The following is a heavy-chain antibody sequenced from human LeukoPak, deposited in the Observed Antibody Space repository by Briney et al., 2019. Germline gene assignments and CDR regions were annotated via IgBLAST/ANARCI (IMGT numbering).Heavy chain of an antibody. D-gene: IGHD3-22*01. V-gene: IGHV3-23*01. CDR1: GFTFSSYS. Sequence: GGSLRLSCAASGFTFSSYSMSWVRQAPGKGLEWVSAISGNGAGTYYADSVKGRFTISRDNAKNSLYLQMNSLRAEDTAVYYCARAMYYYESSGPNYWGQGTLVTVSS. CDR3: ARAMYYYESSGPNY. CDR2: ISGNGAGT. J-gene: IGHJ4*02.